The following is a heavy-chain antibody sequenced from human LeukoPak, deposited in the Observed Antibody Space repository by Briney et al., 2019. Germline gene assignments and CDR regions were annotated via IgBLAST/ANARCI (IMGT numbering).Heavy chain of an antibody. Sequence: GRSLRLSCAASGFTFSSYGMHWVRQAPGKGLEWVAVISYDGSNKYYADSVKGRFTISRDNSKNTLYLQMNSLRAEDTAVYYCAIHPAYYYDSSGYYYFDYWGQGTLVTVSS. V-gene: IGHV3-30*03. CDR3: AIHPAYYYDSSGYYYFDY. D-gene: IGHD3-22*01. J-gene: IGHJ4*02. CDR1: GFTFSSYG. CDR2: ISYDGSNK.